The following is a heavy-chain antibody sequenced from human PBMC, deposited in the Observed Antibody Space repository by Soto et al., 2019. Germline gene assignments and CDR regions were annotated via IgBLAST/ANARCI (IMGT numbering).Heavy chain of an antibody. CDR3: ARSSGDDFFYHGMDV. CDR2: VYARGAT. Sequence: SETLSLTCSVSGASITSHYWSWIRQSAGEGLQWIGRVYARGATNYNPSLKSRVTISGDTSKNQFSLKLTSVTAADTAVYYCARSSGDDFFYHGMDVWGHGTTVTVSS. J-gene: IGHJ6*02. CDR1: GASITSHY. V-gene: IGHV4-59*10. D-gene: IGHD4-17*01.